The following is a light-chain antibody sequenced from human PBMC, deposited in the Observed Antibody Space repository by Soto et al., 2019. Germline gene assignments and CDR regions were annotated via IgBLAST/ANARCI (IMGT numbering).Light chain of an antibody. J-gene: IGKJ2*01. CDR3: QQRRNWPPT. CDR2: DAS. Sequence: DIVLTQSPDTLSLSPGERATLHCRASQSVSSYLALYQQKPGQAPRLLIYDASNRATGIPARFSGSGSGTDFTLTISSLAPEDFAVDYCQQRRNWPPTFGQGTKLEIK. CDR1: QSVSSY. V-gene: IGKV3-11*01.